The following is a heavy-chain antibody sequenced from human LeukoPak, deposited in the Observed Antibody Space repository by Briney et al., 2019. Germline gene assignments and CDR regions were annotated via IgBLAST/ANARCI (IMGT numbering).Heavy chain of an antibody. CDR3: ANGAWFGEFDY. Sequence: GGSLRLSCAASGFTFSSYAMHWVRQAPGKGLEWVAVISYDGSNKYYADSVKGRFTISRDNSKNTLYLQMNSLRAEDTAVYYCANGAWFGEFDYWGQGTLVTVSS. V-gene: IGHV3-30*04. J-gene: IGHJ4*02. D-gene: IGHD3-10*01. CDR2: ISYDGSNK. CDR1: GFTFSSYA.